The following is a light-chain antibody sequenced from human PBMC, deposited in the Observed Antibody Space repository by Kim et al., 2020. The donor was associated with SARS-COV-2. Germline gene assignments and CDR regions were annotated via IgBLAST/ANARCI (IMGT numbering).Light chain of an antibody. Sequence: SSELTQDPAVSVALGQTVTITCQGDSLGMSYASWYQQKPGQAPLLVIYGKSSRPSGIPDRFSGSSSGTRASLTITGAQAEDEGDYYCNSRDSDSYHVVFGGGTQLTVL. J-gene: IGLJ3*02. CDR1: SLGMSY. CDR3: NSRDSDSYHVV. CDR2: GKS. V-gene: IGLV3-19*01.